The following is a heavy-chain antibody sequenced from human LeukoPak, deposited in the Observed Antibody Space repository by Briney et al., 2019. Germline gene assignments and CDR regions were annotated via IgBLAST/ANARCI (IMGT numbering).Heavy chain of an antibody. Sequence: ASVKVSCKASGGTFSSYAISWVRQAPGQGLEWMGGIIPIFGTVNYAQKFQGRVTITADESTSTAYMELSSLRSEDTAVYYCARFSVGGYRSFDYWGQGTLVTVSS. CDR1: GGTFSSYA. CDR3: ARFSVGGYRSFDY. D-gene: IGHD5-18*01. V-gene: IGHV1-69*13. J-gene: IGHJ4*02. CDR2: IIPIFGTV.